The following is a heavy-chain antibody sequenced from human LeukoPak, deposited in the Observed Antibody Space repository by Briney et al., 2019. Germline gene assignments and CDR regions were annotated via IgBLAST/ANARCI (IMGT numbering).Heavy chain of an antibody. D-gene: IGHD6-13*01. CDR2: FDPEDGET. J-gene: IGHJ6*03. CDR3: ARDPGSSYSSSWYDYYYMDV. V-gene: IGHV1-24*01. CDR1: GYTLTELS. Sequence: ASVKVSCKVAGYTLTELSMHWVRQAPGKGLEWMGGFDPEDGETIYVQKFQGRVTMTEDTSTDTAYMELSSLRSEDTAVYYCARDPGSSYSSSWYDYYYMDVWGKGTTVTISS.